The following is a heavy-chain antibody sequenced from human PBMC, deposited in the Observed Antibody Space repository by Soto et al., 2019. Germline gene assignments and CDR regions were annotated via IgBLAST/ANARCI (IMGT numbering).Heavy chain of an antibody. Sequence: SDTLSLTCTVSGGSISSHYWIFCRQSPVKGLEWIGNIYYRGSTNYNPSLRSRSTISVDTSKNQFSLKLNSVTTADAAVYYCARDGREASGMDVWGQGTKVTVSS. CDR3: ARDGREASGMDV. CDR2: IYYRGST. CDR1: GGSISSHY. J-gene: IGHJ6*02. D-gene: IGHD1-26*01. V-gene: IGHV4-59*11.